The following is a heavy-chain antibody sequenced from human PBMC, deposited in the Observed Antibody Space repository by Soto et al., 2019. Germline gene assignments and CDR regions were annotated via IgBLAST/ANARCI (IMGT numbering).Heavy chain of an antibody. CDR1: GRTFSSYA. V-gene: IGHV1-69*06. CDR3: ASSHNVDYIDAFDI. CDR2: IIPIFGTA. J-gene: IGHJ3*02. Sequence: SVEVSCKASGRTFSSYAISWVRQAPGQGLEWMGGIIPIFGTANYAQKFQGRVTITADKSTSTAYMELSSLRSEDTAVYYCASSHNVDYIDAFDIWCQGTMVIVSS. D-gene: IGHD4-4*01.